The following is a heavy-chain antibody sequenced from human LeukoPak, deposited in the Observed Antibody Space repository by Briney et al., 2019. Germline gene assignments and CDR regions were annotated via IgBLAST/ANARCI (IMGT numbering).Heavy chain of an antibody. V-gene: IGHV3-48*01. Sequence: PGGSLRLSCAASGFTFSSYSMNWVRQAPGKGLEWVSYISSSSSTIYYADSVKGRFTISRDNAKNSLYLQMNSLRAEDTAVYYCAKDYLGLYSSVAVYYYYGMDVWGQGTTVTVSS. CDR3: AKDYLGLYSSVAVYYYYGMDV. CDR2: ISSSSSTI. D-gene: IGHD6-19*01. CDR1: GFTFSSYS. J-gene: IGHJ6*02.